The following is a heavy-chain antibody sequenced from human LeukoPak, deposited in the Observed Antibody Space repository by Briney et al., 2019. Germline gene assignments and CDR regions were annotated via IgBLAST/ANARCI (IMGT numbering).Heavy chain of an antibody. Sequence: GGSLRLSCAASGLTLSSYWMHWVRQAPGKGPVWVSRINGDGRSTSYADSVKGRFTISRDNAKNTLYLQMNSLRAEDTAVYYCAGDYWGQGTLVTVSS. CDR1: GLTLSSYW. J-gene: IGHJ4*02. CDR2: INGDGRST. CDR3: AGDY. V-gene: IGHV3-74*01.